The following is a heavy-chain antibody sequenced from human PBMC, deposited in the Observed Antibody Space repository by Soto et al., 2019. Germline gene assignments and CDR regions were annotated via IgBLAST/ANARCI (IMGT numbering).Heavy chain of an antibody. V-gene: IGHV4-39*01. CDR2: MHYSGST. CDR1: GGSISRSGYY. J-gene: IGHJ6*03. Sequence: QLQLQESGPGLVKPSETLSLTCTVSGGSISRSGYYWGWIRQPPGKGLEWIGSMHYSGSTYYNPSLKSRVTISVDTSKNQCSLKLSSVTAADTAVYYCARQYYDVLTGSGEFYYYYYMDVWGKGTTVTVSS. D-gene: IGHD3-9*01. CDR3: ARQYYDVLTGSGEFYYYYYMDV.